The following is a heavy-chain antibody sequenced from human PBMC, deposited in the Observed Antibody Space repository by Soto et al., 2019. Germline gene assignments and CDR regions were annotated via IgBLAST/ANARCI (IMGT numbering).Heavy chain of an antibody. CDR3: ARVAYSSGWSEWFDP. CDR1: GFTFSSYG. V-gene: IGHV3-33*01. J-gene: IGHJ5*02. Sequence: GGSLRLSCAASGFTFSSYGMHWVRQAPGKGLEWVAVIWFDGSNKYYADSVKGRFTISRDNSKNTLYLQMNSLRTEDTAVYYCARVAYSSGWSEWFDPWGQGTLVTVSS. CDR2: IWFDGSNK. D-gene: IGHD6-19*01.